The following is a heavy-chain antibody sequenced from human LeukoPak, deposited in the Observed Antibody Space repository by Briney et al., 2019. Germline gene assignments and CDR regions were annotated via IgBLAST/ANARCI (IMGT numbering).Heavy chain of an antibody. CDR1: GGSFSGYY. V-gene: IGHV4-34*01. Sequence: PSETLSLTCAVYGGSFSGYYWSWIRQPPGKGLEWIGEINHSGSTNYNPSLKSRVTISVDTSKNQFSLKLSSVTAADTAVYYCARDPPTFDAFDIWGQGTMVTGSS. CDR2: INHSGST. D-gene: IGHD3-16*01. J-gene: IGHJ3*02. CDR3: ARDPPTFDAFDI.